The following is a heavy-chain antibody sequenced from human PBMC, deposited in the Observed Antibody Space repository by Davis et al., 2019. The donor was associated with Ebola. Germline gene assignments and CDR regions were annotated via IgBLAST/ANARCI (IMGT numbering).Heavy chain of an antibody. J-gene: IGHJ3*02. Sequence: ASVTVSCKASGYTFTSYGISWVRQAPGQGLEWMGWISAYNGNTNYAQKLQGRVTMTTDTSTSTAYMELRSLRSDDTAVYYCARPGWPTAYGAFDIWGQGTMVTVSS. CDR2: ISAYNGNT. V-gene: IGHV1-18*01. D-gene: IGHD3-9*01. CDR1: GYTFTSYG. CDR3: ARPGWPTAYGAFDI.